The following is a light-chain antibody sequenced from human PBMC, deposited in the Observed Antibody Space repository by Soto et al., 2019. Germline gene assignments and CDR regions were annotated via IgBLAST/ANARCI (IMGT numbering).Light chain of an antibody. J-gene: IGLJ3*02. CDR3: SSYTNSNTQV. V-gene: IGLV2-14*01. Sequence: QSALTQPASVSGSPGQSITISCTGTSNDVGGYNYVSWYQQHPGKAPKLMIYEVSNWPSGVSNRFSGPKSGNTASLTISGLQAEDEADYYCSSYTNSNTQVFGGGTKLTVL. CDR2: EVS. CDR1: SNDVGGYNY.